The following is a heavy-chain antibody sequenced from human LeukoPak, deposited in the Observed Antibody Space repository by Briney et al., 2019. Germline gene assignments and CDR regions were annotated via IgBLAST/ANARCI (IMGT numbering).Heavy chain of an antibody. CDR3: ARTPRITMVRGVNRARYYMDV. J-gene: IGHJ6*03. CDR2: INHSGST. CDR1: GGSISSGPYY. Sequence: SETLSLTCTVSGGSISSGPYYWGWIRQPPGKGLEWIGEINHSGSTNYNPSLKSRVTISVDTSKNQFSLKLSSVTAADTAVYYCARTPRITMVRGVNRARYYMDVWGKGTTVTISS. D-gene: IGHD3-10*01. V-gene: IGHV4-39*07.